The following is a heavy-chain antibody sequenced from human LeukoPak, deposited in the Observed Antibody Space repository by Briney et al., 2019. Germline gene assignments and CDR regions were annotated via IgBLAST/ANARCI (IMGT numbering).Heavy chain of an antibody. D-gene: IGHD3-16*01. CDR1: GGSFSGYY. V-gene: IGHV4-34*01. Sequence: SETLSLTCAVYGGSFSGYYWSWIRQPPGKGLEWIGEINHSGSTNYDPSLKSRVTISVDTSKNQFSLKLSSVTAADTAVYYCARGPRLDYYGMDVWGQGSKVTVSS. CDR2: INHSGST. J-gene: IGHJ6*02. CDR3: ARGPRLDYYGMDV.